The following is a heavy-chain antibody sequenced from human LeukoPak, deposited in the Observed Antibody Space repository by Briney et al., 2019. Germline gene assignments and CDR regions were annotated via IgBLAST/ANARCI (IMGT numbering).Heavy chain of an antibody. D-gene: IGHD1-26*01. CDR3: ARDRFGIVGATGAFDI. CDR2: IIPILGIA. Sequence: SVKVSCKASGGTFSSYAISWVRQAPGQGLEWMGRIIPILGIANYAQKFQGRVTITADKSTSTAYMELSSLRSEDTAVYYCARDRFGIVGATGAFDIWGHGTMVTVSS. CDR1: GGTFSSYA. V-gene: IGHV1-69*04. J-gene: IGHJ3*02.